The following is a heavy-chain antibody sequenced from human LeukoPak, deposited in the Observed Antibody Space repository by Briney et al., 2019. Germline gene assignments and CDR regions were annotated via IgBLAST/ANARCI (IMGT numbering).Heavy chain of an antibody. CDR2: IYHSGST. Sequence: SETLSLTCTVSGGSISSGGYYWSWIRQPPGKGLEWIGYIYHSGSTYYNPSLKSRVTISVDRSKNQFSLKLSSVTAADTAVYYCASTYNWNYALDYWGQGTLVTVSS. CDR3: ASTYNWNYALDY. J-gene: IGHJ4*02. CDR1: GGSISSGGYY. V-gene: IGHV4-30-2*01. D-gene: IGHD1-7*01.